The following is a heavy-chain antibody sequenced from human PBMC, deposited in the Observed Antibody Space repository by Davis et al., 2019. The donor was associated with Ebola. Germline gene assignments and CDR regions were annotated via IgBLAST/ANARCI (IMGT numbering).Heavy chain of an antibody. Sequence: PSETLSLTCTVSGGSISSGDYYWSWIRQPPGKGLEWIGYIYYSGSTYYNPSLKSRVTISVDTSKNQFSLKLSSVTAADTAVYYCARDIPLGDFWSRYFDPWGQGTLVTVSS. CDR2: IYYSGST. D-gene: IGHD3-3*01. CDR3: ARDIPLGDFWSRYFDP. V-gene: IGHV4-30-4*01. CDR1: GGSISSGDYY. J-gene: IGHJ5*02.